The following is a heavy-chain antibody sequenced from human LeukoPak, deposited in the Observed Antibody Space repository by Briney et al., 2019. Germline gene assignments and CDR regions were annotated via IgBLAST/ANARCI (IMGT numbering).Heavy chain of an antibody. J-gene: IGHJ4*02. CDR2: INAGNGNT. CDR3: VREGDSSGFDY. D-gene: IGHD3-22*01. V-gene: IGHV1-3*01. CDR1: GYTFTSYA. Sequence: RASVNVSCKASGYTFTSYAMHWVRQAPGQRLEWMGWINAGNGNTKYSQKFQGRVTITRDTSASTAYMELSSLRSEDTAVYYCVREGDSSGFDYWGQGTLVTVSS.